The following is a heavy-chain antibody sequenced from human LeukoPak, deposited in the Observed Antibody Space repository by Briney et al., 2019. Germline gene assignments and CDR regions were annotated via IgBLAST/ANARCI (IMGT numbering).Heavy chain of an antibody. CDR1: GGTFSSYA. V-gene: IGHV1-69*13. Sequence: SVKVSCKASGGTFSSYAISWVRQAPGQGLEWMGGIIPIFGTANYAQKFQGRVTITADESTSTVYMELSSLRSEDTAVYYCARALYYDSSGYLFDYWGQGTLVTVSS. D-gene: IGHD3-22*01. CDR3: ARALYYDSSGYLFDY. CDR2: IIPIFGTA. J-gene: IGHJ4*02.